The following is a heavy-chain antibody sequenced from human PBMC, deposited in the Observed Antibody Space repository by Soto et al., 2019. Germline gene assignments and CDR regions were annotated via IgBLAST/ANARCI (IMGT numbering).Heavy chain of an antibody. CDR3: AGDQSFDRSYYYGIDF. V-gene: IGHV1-18*01. J-gene: IGHJ6*02. Sequence: QVQLVQSGAEVKKPGASVKVSCKSSGYPFTHYGITWIRQAPGQGLEWMGWISPFNGNTNYGQTLQGRVTLTTDTFTSTVYMELRSLRSDDTAVYYCAGDQSFDRSYYYGIDFWGQGTTVTVSS. D-gene: IGHD3-22*01. CDR1: GYPFTHYG. CDR2: ISPFNGNT.